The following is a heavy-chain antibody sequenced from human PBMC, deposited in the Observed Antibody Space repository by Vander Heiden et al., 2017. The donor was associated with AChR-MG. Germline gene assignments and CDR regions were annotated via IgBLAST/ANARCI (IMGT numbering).Heavy chain of an antibody. V-gene: IGHV3-33*01. CDR3: ARVSGGYQSNYYFDY. Sequence: QVQLVESGGGVVRAGRALSLARSASGFTFSSYGMHWVRQAPGKGLEWVAVIWYDGSNKYYADSVKGRFTISRDNSKNTLYLQMNSLRAEDTAVYYCARVSGGYQSNYYFDYWGQGTLVTVSS. D-gene: IGHD3-22*01. CDR1: GFTFSSYG. CDR2: IWYDGSNK. J-gene: IGHJ4*02.